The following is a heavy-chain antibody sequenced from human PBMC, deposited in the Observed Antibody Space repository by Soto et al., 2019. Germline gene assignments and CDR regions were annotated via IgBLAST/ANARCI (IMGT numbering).Heavy chain of an antibody. CDR3: ARGLASAVAGTRDWFDP. Sequence: PSETLYLTCAVYGGTFSGYYWSWIRQPPGKGLEWIGEINHSGSTNYNPSIKSRVTISVDTSKNQFSLKLSSVTAADTAVYYCARGLASAVAGTRDWFDPCGQGTLVTVSS. J-gene: IGHJ5*02. V-gene: IGHV4-34*01. D-gene: IGHD6-19*01. CDR2: INHSGST. CDR1: GGTFSGYY.